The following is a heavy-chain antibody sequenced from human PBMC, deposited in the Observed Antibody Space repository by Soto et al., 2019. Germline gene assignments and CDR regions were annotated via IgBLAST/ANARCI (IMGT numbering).Heavy chain of an antibody. V-gene: IGHV3-53*01. D-gene: IGHD3-22*01. CDR1: GVSVRSSQ. CDR3: AKGQWFDAFDI. Sequence: GGSLRLSCAASGVSVRSSQMSWVRQAPGKGLEWVSVIFIDGTTHYGVSVKGRFTISRDSARNTLYLQMNSLRAEDTAVYYCAKGQWFDAFDIWGQGTMVTVSS. J-gene: IGHJ3*02. CDR2: IFIDGTT.